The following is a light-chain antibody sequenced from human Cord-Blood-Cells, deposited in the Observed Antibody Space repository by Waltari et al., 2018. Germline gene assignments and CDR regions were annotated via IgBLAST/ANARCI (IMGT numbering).Light chain of an antibody. V-gene: IGLV2-14*01. Sequence: QSALTQPASVSGSPGQSITIPCPGTSSAVGGFNYVSWYQQHPGKAPKLMIYEVSNRPSGVSNRFSGSKSGNTASLTISGLQAEDEADYYCSSYTSSSTLVVFGGGTKLTVL. CDR3: SSYTSSSTLVV. CDR2: EVS. CDR1: SSAVGGFNY. J-gene: IGLJ2*01.